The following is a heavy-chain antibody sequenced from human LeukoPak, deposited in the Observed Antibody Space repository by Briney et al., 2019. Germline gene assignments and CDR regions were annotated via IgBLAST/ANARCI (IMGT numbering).Heavy chain of an antibody. CDR2: LNAGNGDT. J-gene: IGHJ5*02. V-gene: IGHV1-3*01. Sequence: ASVKVSCKASGYTFTTYAMHWVRQAPGQRLEWMGWLNAGNGDTKYSQKFQGRVTITADESTSIAYMELSSLRSEDTAVYYCARAPDISWCWFDPWGQGTLVTVSS. D-gene: IGHD3-3*02. CDR1: GYTFTTYA. CDR3: ARAPDISWCWFDP.